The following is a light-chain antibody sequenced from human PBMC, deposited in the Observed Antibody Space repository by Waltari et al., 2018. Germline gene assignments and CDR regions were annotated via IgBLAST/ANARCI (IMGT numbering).Light chain of an antibody. CDR2: GNN. J-gene: IGLJ3*02. V-gene: IGLV1-40*01. CDR3: QSFDSNVRGGVV. CDR1: SSNIGEGHD. Sequence: QAILTQPTTVSGAPGQRVTIACTGSSSNIGEGHDVHWYQAFPGTAPKLLIYGNNNRHSGVPDRFSGSKSGSSASLAINGLQAEDEADYYCQSFDSNVRGGVVFGGGTKVTVL.